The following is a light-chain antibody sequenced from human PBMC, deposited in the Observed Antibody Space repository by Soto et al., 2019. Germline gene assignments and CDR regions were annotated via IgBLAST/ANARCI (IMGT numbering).Light chain of an antibody. Sequence: QAVVTQEPSLTVSPGGTVTLTCASTTGAVTSGYYPSWFQQKPGQAPRALIYNTNNRHSWTPARFSGSLLGGKAALTLSGVQPEDEADYYCLLYFGGAQLWVFGGGTKLTVL. CDR1: TGAVTSGYY. J-gene: IGLJ3*02. CDR3: LLYFGGAQLWV. V-gene: IGLV7-43*01. CDR2: NTN.